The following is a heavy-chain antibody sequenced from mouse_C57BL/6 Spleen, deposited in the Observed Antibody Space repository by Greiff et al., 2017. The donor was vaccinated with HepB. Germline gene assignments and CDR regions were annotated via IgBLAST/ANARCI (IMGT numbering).Heavy chain of an antibody. CDR2: INYDGSST. CDR3: AREDYSNYEGYMDY. Sequence: EVMLVESEGGLVQPGSSMKLSCTASGFTFSDYYMAWVRQVPEKGLEWVANINYDGSSTYYLDSLKSRFIISRDNAKNILYLQMSSLKSEDTATYYCAREDYSNYEGYMDYWGQGTSVTVSS. J-gene: IGHJ4*01. V-gene: IGHV5-16*01. D-gene: IGHD2-5*01. CDR1: GFTFSDYY.